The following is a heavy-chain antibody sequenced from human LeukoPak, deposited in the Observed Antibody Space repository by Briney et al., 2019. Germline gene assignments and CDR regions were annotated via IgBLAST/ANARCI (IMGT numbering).Heavy chain of an antibody. V-gene: IGHV3-30*02. D-gene: IGHD2-21*01. Sequence: FIRYDGSNKYYAYSMKGRFTISRDNSKNTLYLQMNSLRPEDRAVDYCARERVVVIGGTLDYWGQGTLVTVSS. CDR3: ARERVVVIGGTLDY. J-gene: IGHJ4*02. CDR2: IRYDGSNK.